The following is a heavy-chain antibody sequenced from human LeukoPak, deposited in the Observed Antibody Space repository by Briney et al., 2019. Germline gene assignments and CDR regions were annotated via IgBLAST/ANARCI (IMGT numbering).Heavy chain of an antibody. CDR3: ARGGSGYDSFYYYGMDV. CDR1: GGSTSSTSHS. CDR2: MYYSGNT. Sequence: SEILSLTCTVSGGSTSSTSHSWGWIRQPPGKGLEWIGSMYYSGNTYYNSSLKSRVTISVDTSKNQFSLKLSSVTAADTAVYYCARGGSGYDSFYYYGMDVWGQGTTVTVSS. V-gene: IGHV4-39*07. D-gene: IGHD5-12*01. J-gene: IGHJ6*02.